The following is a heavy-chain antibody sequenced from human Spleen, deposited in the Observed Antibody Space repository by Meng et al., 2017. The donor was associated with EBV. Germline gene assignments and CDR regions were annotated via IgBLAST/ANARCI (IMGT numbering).Heavy chain of an antibody. V-gene: IGHV1-3*01. CDR1: GYTFTSYA. CDR2: INAGNGNT. J-gene: IGHJ4*02. D-gene: IGHD6-19*01. CDR3: ARDLSVYASGWY. Sequence: QGQLVQSGAEVKKPGDSVKVSCKASGYTFTSYAMHWVRQAPGQRLEWMGWINAGNGNTKYSQKFQGRVTITRDTSASTAYMELSSLRSEDTAVYYCARDLSVYASGWYWGQGTLVTVSS.